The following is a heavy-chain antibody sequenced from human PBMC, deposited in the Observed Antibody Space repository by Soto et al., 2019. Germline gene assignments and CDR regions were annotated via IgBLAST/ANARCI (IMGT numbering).Heavy chain of an antibody. CDR2: ISYDGSNK. J-gene: IGHJ4*02. CDR1: GFTLSSYA. V-gene: IGHV3-30-3*02. Sequence: QVQLVESGGGVVQPGRSLRLSCAASGFTLSSYAMHWVRQAPGKGLEWVAVISYDGSNKYYADSVKGRFTISRDNSKNTLYLQMNTLRAEDTAVYYCANDARTYSINYYFDYWGQGTLVTVS. D-gene: IGHD4-4*01. CDR3: ANDARTYSINYYFDY.